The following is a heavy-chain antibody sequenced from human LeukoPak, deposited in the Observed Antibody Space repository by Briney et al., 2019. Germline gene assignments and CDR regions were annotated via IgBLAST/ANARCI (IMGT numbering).Heavy chain of an antibody. D-gene: IGHD5-12*01. CDR2: LIGSDGST. CDR3: AKIKWPHFDY. J-gene: IGHJ4*02. V-gene: IGHV3-23*01. Sequence: GALRLSCAASGFTFSSYAMSWVRQAPGKGLEWVSALIGSDGSTYYADSVRGRFTISRDNSKNTLYLQMNSLRAEDTAVYYCAKIKWPHFDYWGQGTLVTVSS. CDR1: GFTFSSYA.